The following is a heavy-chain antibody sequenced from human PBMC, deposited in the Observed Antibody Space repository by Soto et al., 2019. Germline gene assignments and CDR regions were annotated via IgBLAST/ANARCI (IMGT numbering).Heavy chain of an antibody. CDR1: GGSVSSGSYY. D-gene: IGHD3-3*01. CDR3: ARTHINYDFWSGYLPYYYYYGMDV. J-gene: IGHJ6*02. V-gene: IGHV4-61*01. CDR2: IYSSGST. Sequence: AETLSLTCTVSGGSVSSGSYYWSWIRQSPWKGLEWIGYIYSSGSTNYNPSLKSRVTISVDTSKNQFSLKLSSVTAADTAVYYCARTHINYDFWSGYLPYYYYYGMDVWGQGTTVTVSS.